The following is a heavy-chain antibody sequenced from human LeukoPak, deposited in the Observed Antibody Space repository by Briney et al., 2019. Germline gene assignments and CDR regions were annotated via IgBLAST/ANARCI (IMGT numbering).Heavy chain of an antibody. CDR1: GFTFDDYG. CDR2: INWNGGST. CDR3: ARAYGSGSYGAFDI. J-gene: IGHJ3*02. Sequence: GRSLRLSCAASGFTFDDYGMSWVRQAPGKGLEWVSGINWNGGSTGYADSVKGRFTISRDNAKNSLYLQMNSLRAEDTALYHCARAYGSGSYGAFDIWGQGTMVTVSS. D-gene: IGHD3-10*01. V-gene: IGHV3-20*01.